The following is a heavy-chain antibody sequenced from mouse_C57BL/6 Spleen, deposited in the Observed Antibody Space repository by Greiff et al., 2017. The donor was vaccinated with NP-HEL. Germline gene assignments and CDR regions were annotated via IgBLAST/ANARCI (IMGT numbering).Heavy chain of an antibody. Sequence: VQLKQSVAELVRPGASVKLSCTASGFNIKNTYMHWVKQRPEQGLEWIGRIDPANGNTKYAPKFQGKATITADTSSNTAYLQLSSLTSEDTAIYYCARDPITTVVANYAMDYWGQGTSVTVSS. J-gene: IGHJ4*01. D-gene: IGHD1-1*01. V-gene: IGHV14-3*01. CDR3: ARDPITTVVANYAMDY. CDR1: GFNIKNTY. CDR2: IDPANGNT.